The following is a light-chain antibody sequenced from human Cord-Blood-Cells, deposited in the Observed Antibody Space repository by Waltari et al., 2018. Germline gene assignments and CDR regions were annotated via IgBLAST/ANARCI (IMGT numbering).Light chain of an antibody. CDR2: AAS. CDR3: QQSYSTPRT. CDR1: QSISSY. V-gene: IGKV1-39*01. Sequence: DIQMTQSPSSLSASVGDRVTITCRASQSISSYLNWYQQKPGKAPKLLIYAASSLQSGVPSTVSGSGSGTDFTLTISSQQPEDFATYYCQQSYSTPRTFGQGTKVEIK. J-gene: IGKJ1*01.